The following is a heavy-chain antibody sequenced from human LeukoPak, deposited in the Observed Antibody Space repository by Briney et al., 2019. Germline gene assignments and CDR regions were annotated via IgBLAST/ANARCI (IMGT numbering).Heavy chain of an antibody. CDR2: INPNSGGT. CDR3: ARAMYYYDSSGYYFLDAFDI. Sequence: APVKVSCKASGYTFTGYCMHWVRQAPGQGLEWMGWINPNSGGTNYAQKFQGRVTMTRDTSISTAYMELSRLRSDDTAVYYCARAMYYYDSSGYYFLDAFDIWGQGTMVTVSS. J-gene: IGHJ3*02. V-gene: IGHV1-2*02. D-gene: IGHD3-22*01. CDR1: GYTFTGYC.